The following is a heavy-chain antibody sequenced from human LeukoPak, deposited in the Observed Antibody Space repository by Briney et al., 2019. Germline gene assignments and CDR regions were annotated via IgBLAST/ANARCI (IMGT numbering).Heavy chain of an antibody. CDR1: GFSVSSNY. D-gene: IGHD6-13*01. V-gene: IGHV3-23*01. J-gene: IGHJ4*02. Sequence: GGSLRLSCAASGFSVSSNYMTWVRQAPGKGLEWVSVITSGGGTTYYADSVKGRFTVSRDNSKNTLYLQMNSLTVEDTAIYYCAKKGSSWYEEYYFDYWGQGTLVTVSS. CDR3: AKKGSSWYEEYYFDY. CDR2: ITSGGGTT.